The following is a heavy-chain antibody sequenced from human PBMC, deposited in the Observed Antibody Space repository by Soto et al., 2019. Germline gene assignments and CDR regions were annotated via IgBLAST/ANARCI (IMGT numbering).Heavy chain of an antibody. CDR2: IYYSGST. CDR3: ALGYCSSTSCYDRLNYYYGMDV. CDR1: GGSISSSSYY. V-gene: IGHV4-39*01. D-gene: IGHD2-2*01. J-gene: IGHJ6*02. Sequence: SETLSLTCTVSGGSISSSSYYWGWIRQPPGKGLEWIGSIYYSGSTYYNPSLKSRVTISVDTSKNRFSLKLSSVTAADTAVYYCALGYCSSTSCYDRLNYYYGMDVWGQGTTVTVSS.